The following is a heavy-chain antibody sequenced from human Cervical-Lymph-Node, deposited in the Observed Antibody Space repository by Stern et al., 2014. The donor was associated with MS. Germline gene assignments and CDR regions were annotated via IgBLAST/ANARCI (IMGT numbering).Heavy chain of an antibody. D-gene: IGHD6-6*01. CDR3: ARGGIGSSRLYYHFYGMDV. CDR2: FVTPFSTT. CDR1: GGTFNSYV. V-gene: IGHV1-69*01. Sequence: VQLVESGAEVKKPGSSVKVACKASGGTFNSYVISWVRQAPGQGLEWMGVFVTPFSTTHYAQKLQGRVTITADESRSTTYMELTSLRSDDTAVYYCARGGIGSSRLYYHFYGMDVWGQGTTVTVSS. J-gene: IGHJ6*02.